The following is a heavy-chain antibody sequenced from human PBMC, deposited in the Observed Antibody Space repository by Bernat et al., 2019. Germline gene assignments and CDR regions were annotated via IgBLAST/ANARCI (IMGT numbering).Heavy chain of an antibody. D-gene: IGHD3-22*01. V-gene: IGHV3-23*01. CDR1: GFTFSSYA. Sequence: EVQLLESGGGLVQPGGSLRLSCAASGFTFSSYAMSWVRQAPGKGLEWVSAISGSGGSTYYADSVKGRFTISRDNSKNTLYLQMNSLRAEDTAVYYCAGYYYDSSGYYSTMYDFDYWGQGTLVTVSS. CDR3: AGYYYDSSGYYSTMYDFDY. CDR2: ISGSGGST. J-gene: IGHJ4*02.